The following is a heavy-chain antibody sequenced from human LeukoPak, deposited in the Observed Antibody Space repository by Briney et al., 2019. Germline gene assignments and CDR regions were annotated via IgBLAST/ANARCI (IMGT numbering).Heavy chain of an antibody. V-gene: IGHV5-51*01. J-gene: IGHJ5*02. CDR1: GYSFTSYW. CDR2: IYPGDSDT. CDR3: ARHSGDIVVVPAEPNWFDP. Sequence: GESLKISCKGSGYSFTSYWIGWVRQMPGKGLEWMGIIYPGDSDTRYSPPFQGQVTISADKSISTAYLQWSSLKASDTAMYYCARHSGDIVVVPAEPNWFDPWGQGTLVTVSS. D-gene: IGHD2-2*01.